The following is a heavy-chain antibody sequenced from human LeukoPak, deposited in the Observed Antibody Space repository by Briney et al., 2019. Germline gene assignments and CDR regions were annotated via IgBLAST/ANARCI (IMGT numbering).Heavy chain of an antibody. Sequence: GGSLRLSCAASGFTFDDYAMHWVRQAPGKGLEWVSGISWNGGSIAYADSVKGRFSISRDSAKNSLYLQMNNLRADDMALYYCAKASGYRSNSSSSAYCGQATLLTASS. CDR3: AKASGYRSNSSSSAY. CDR2: ISWNGGSI. D-gene: IGHD5-18*01. CDR1: GFTFDDYA. J-gene: IGHJ4*02. V-gene: IGHV3-9*03.